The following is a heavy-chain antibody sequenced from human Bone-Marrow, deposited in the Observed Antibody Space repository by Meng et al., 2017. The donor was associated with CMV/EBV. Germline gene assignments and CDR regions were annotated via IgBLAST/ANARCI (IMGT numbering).Heavy chain of an antibody. D-gene: IGHD3-3*01. Sequence: GGSLRLSCAASGFTFSSYAMHWVRQAPGKGLEWVANIKQDGSEKYYVDSVKGRFTISRDNAKNSLYLQMNSLRAEDTAVYYCAREFDLSWFWSGYYDYWGQGTLVTVSS. CDR1: GFTFSSYA. CDR2: IKQDGSEK. J-gene: IGHJ4*02. CDR3: AREFDLSWFWSGYYDY. V-gene: IGHV3-7*01.